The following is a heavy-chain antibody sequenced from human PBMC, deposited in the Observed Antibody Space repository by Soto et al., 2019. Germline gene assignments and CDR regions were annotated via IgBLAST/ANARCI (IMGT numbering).Heavy chain of an antibody. Sequence: QVQLQESGPGLVKPSGTLSLTCAVSGGSISSSNWWSWVRQPPGKGLEWMGEIYHSGSTNYNPSLKSRVTISVDKSKNQFSLKLSSVTAADTAVYYCARETYYYDSSGYRKGAFDIWGQGTMVTVSS. J-gene: IGHJ3*02. CDR3: ARETYYYDSSGYRKGAFDI. V-gene: IGHV4-4*02. CDR1: GGSISSSNW. D-gene: IGHD3-22*01. CDR2: IYHSGST.